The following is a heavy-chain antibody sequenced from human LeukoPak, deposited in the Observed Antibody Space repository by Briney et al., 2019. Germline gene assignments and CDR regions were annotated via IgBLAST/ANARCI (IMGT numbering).Heavy chain of an antibody. CDR3: ARDPTTYYYDSSVAFDI. D-gene: IGHD3-22*01. CDR1: GYTSTSYY. CDR2: INPSGGST. Sequence: ASVKVSCKASGYTSTSYYMHWVRQAPGQGLEWMGIINPSGGSTSYAQKFQGRVTMTRDTSTSTVYMELSSLRSEDTAVYYCARDPTTYYYDSSVAFDIWGQGTMVTVSS. V-gene: IGHV1-46*01. J-gene: IGHJ3*02.